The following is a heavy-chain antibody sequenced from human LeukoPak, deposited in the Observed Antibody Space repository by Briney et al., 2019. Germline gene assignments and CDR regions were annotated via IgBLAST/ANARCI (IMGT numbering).Heavy chain of an antibody. CDR1: GYTFTSYG. J-gene: IGHJ4*02. V-gene: IGHV1-18*01. CDR2: ISAYNGNT. CDR3: ATGGSYSSSSYFDY. D-gene: IGHD6-6*01. Sequence: GAPVKVSCKASGYTFTSYGISWVRQAPGQGLEWMGWISAYNGNTNYAQKLQGRVTMTTDTSTSTAYMELRSLRSDDTAVYYCATGGSYSSSSYFDYWGQGTLVTVSS.